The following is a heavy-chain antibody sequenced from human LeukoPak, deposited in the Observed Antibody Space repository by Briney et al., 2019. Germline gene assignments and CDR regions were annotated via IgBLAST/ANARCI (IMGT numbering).Heavy chain of an antibody. V-gene: IGHV1-18*01. J-gene: IGHJ4*02. D-gene: IGHD6-13*01. Sequence: ASVKVSCKASGHTFSSYGISWVRQAPGQGLEWMGWISAYNGNTNYAQKVQGRVTMTADTSTSTAYMELRSLRSDDTAVYYCARDYRSSWSDYFDYWGQGTLVTVSS. CDR2: ISAYNGNT. CDR3: ARDYRSSWSDYFDY. CDR1: GHTFSSYG.